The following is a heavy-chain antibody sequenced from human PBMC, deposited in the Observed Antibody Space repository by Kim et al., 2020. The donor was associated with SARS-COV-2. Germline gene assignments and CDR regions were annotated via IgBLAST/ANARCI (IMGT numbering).Heavy chain of an antibody. Sequence: SETLSLTCTVSGGSISSGGYYWSWIRQHPGKGLEWIGYIYYSGSTYYNPSLKSRVTISVDTSKNQFSLKLSSVTAADTAVYYCARVSRFRGVIMNFDYWGQGTLVTVSS. V-gene: IGHV4-31*03. CDR3: ARVSRFRGVIMNFDY. D-gene: IGHD3-10*01. CDR2: IYYSGST. J-gene: IGHJ4*02. CDR1: GGSISSGGYY.